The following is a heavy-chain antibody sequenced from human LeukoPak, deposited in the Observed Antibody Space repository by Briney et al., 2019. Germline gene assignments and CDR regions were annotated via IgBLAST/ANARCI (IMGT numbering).Heavy chain of an antibody. CDR2: ISGSGGST. V-gene: IGHV3-23*01. CDR3: AKQGARRITAICFDY. D-gene: IGHD6-6*01. CDR1: GFTFSSYA. Sequence: PGGSLRLSCAASGFTFSSYAMSWVRQAPGKGLEWVSAISGSGGSTYYADSVKGRFTISRGNSKNTLYLQMNSLRAEDTAVYYCAKQGARRITAICFDYWGQGTLVTVSS. J-gene: IGHJ4*02.